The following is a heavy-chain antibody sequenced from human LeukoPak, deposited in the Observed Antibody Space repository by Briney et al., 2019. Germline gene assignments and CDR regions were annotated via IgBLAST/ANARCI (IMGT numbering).Heavy chain of an antibody. CDR3: ALDGITFGGVIVRGGMDV. V-gene: IGHV3-30*03. D-gene: IGHD3-16*02. CDR1: GFTFTRYG. J-gene: IGHJ6*02. Sequence: GGSLRLSCAASGFTFTRYGMHWVRQAPGKGLEWVAMISYDGTYKYYGDSVKGRFTISRDNSENTLYVEMSSLRVDDTAKYYCALDGITFGGVIVRGGMDVWGQGTTVIVSS. CDR2: ISYDGTYK.